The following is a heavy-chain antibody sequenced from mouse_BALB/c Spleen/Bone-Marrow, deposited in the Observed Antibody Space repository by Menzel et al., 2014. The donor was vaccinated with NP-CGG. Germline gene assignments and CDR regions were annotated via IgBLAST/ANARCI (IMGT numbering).Heavy chain of an antibody. V-gene: IGHV1-7*01. CDR3: ARIYYYGRDY. CDR1: GYTFTSYW. Sequence: VHLVESGAELAKPGASVKMSCKASGYTFTSYWMHWVKQRPGQGLEWIGYINPSTGYTEYNQKFKDKATLTADKSSSTAYMQLSSLTSEDSAVYYCARIYYYGRDYWGQGTTLTVSS. D-gene: IGHD1-1*01. CDR2: INPSTGYT. J-gene: IGHJ2*01.